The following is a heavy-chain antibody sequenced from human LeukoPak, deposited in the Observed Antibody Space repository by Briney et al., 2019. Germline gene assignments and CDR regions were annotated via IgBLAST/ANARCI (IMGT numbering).Heavy chain of an antibody. CDR1: GYSFTNYG. Sequence: ASVRLSCKASGYSFTNYGINWVRQAPGQGPEWMGWISAYNGDSNYAQKFQGRVTMTTDTSATTAYMELRSLTSEDTAVYYCARALPEEDYWGQGTLVTVSS. CDR3: ARALPEEDY. V-gene: IGHV1-18*01. J-gene: IGHJ4*02. D-gene: IGHD1-26*01. CDR2: ISAYNGDS.